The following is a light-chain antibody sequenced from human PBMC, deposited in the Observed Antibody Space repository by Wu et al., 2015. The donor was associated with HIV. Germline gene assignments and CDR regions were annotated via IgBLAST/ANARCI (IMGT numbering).Light chain of an antibody. CDR1: QSVSSSY. J-gene: IGKJ4*01. Sequence: EIVLTQSPGTLSLSPGERATLSCRASQSVSSSYLAWYQQKPGQAPRLLIYGASSRATGIPDRFSGSGSGTDFTLTISSLEPEDFAVYYCQFYGHSLLFGGGTKVDIK. V-gene: IGKV3-20*01. CDR2: GAS. CDR3: QFYGHSLL.